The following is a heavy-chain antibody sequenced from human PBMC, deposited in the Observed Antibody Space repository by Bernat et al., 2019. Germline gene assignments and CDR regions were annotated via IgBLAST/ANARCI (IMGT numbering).Heavy chain of an antibody. V-gene: IGHV4-34*02. CDR1: GGFLNGYY. CDR2: INVSGST. CDR3: ARGKPNTVFDY. D-gene: IGHD4-11*01. J-gene: IGHJ4*02. Sequence: QVHLQQWGAGLLKPSETLSLSCDVYGGFLNGYYWSWVRQPPGEGLEWIGEINVSGSTNYNPSLKGRVSISVDTSRKQFSLRMISLTAADTAIYYCARGKPNTVFDYWGQGTLVTLSS.